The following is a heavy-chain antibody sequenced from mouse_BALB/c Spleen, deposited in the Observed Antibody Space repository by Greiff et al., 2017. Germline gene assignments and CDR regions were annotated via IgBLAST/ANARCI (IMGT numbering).Heavy chain of an antibody. CDR3: ARVEF. Sequence: VKLMESGAELVKPGASVKLSCKTSGYTFTSYCMQWVKQRPGQGLGWIGEIFPGTGTTYYNEKFKGKATLTIDTSSSTAYMQLSSQTSEDSAVYFCARVEFWGQGTPVTVSA. V-gene: IGHV1S132*01. CDR1: GYTFTSYC. J-gene: IGHJ3*01. CDR2: IFPGTGTT.